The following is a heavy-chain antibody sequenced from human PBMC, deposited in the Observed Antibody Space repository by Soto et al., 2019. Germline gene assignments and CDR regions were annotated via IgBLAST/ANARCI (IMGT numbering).Heavy chain of an antibody. Sequence: QVQLVQSGAEVKKPGSSVKVSCKDAGGTLSSYAISWVRQAPGQGIEWMGGIIPSFGTATYAQKFQGRVTITADESTSTAYMELSSLRSEATAVYYCARSRGIAVADYCEYWGQGTLVTVSA. CDR3: ARSRGIAVADYCEY. V-gene: IGHV1-69*12. D-gene: IGHD6-19*01. CDR2: IIPSFGTA. J-gene: IGHJ4*02. CDR1: GGTLSSYA.